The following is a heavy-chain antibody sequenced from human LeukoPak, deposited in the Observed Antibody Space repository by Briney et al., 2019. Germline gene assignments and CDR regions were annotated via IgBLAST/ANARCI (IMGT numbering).Heavy chain of an antibody. Sequence: ASVKVSCKASGYTFTSYNINWVRQATGQGLEWMGWMNPNSGNTSYAQKFQGRVTMTRNTSISTAYMELSSLRSEDTAVYYCARDLLPATNWFDPWGQGTLVTVSS. CDR1: GYTFTSYN. CDR2: MNPNSGNT. CDR3: ARDLLPATNWFDP. V-gene: IGHV1-8*01. D-gene: IGHD2-2*01. J-gene: IGHJ5*02.